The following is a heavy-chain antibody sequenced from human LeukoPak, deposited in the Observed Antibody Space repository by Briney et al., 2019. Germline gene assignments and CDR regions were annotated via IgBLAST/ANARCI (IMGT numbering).Heavy chain of an antibody. D-gene: IGHD2-2*01. Sequence: GGSLRLSCAASGFTFDDYAMHWVRQAPGKGLEWVPGISWNSGSIGYADSVKGRFTISRDNAKNTLYLQMNSLRAEDTAVYCCASAYQWGQGTLVTVSS. CDR1: GFTFDDYA. V-gene: IGHV3-9*01. CDR3: ASAYQ. CDR2: ISWNSGSI. J-gene: IGHJ4*02.